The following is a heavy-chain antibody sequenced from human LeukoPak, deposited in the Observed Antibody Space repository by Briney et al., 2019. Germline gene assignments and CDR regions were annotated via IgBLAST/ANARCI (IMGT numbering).Heavy chain of an antibody. CDR1: GGSISSGGYY. J-gene: IGHJ4*02. CDR3: ARGEGGYFDY. D-gene: IGHD3-22*01. CDR2: IYHSGST. Sequence: SETLSLTCTVSGGSISSGGYYWSWVRQPPGKGLEWIGYIYHSGSTYYNPSLKSRVTISVDRSKNQFSLKLSSVTAADTAVYYCARGEGGYFDYWGQGTLVTVSS. V-gene: IGHV4-30-2*01.